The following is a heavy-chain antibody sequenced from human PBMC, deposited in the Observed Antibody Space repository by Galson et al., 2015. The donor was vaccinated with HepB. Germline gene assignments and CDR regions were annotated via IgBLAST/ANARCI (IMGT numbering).Heavy chain of an antibody. V-gene: IGHV4-59*01. CDR3: ARDSLPGDNWFDP. J-gene: IGHJ5*02. D-gene: IGHD2-2*01. CDR1: GGSIGSYY. CDR2: IYYSGST. Sequence: ETLSLTCTVSGGSIGSYYWSWIRQPPGKGLEWIGYIYYSGSTNYNPSLKSRVTISVDTSKNQFSLKLSSVTAADTAVYYCARDSLPGDNWFDPWGQGTLVTVSS.